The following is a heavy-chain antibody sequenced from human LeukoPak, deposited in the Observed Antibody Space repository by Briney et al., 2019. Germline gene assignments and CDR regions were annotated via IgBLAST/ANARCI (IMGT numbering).Heavy chain of an antibody. V-gene: IGHV4-4*07. CDR3: ARDFYSPKSRLQLYNWFDP. Sequence: SETLSLTCTVSGGSISSYYWSWIRQPAGKGLEWIGRIYTSGSTNYNPSLKSRVTMSVDTSKNQFSLKLSSVTAADTAVYYCARDFYSPKSRLQLYNWFDPWGQGTLVTVSS. CDR1: GGSISSYY. J-gene: IGHJ5*02. CDR2: IYTSGST. D-gene: IGHD6-13*01.